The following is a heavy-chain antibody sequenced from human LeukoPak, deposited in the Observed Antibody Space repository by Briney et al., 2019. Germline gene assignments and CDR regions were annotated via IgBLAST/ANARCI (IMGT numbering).Heavy chain of an antibody. Sequence: GGSLRLSCAASGFTFSSYAMSWVRQAPGKGLEWVTAISGSGGSTYYADSVKGRFTISRDNSKNTLYLQMNSLRAEDTAVYYCAKDVAVAGTGYDYWGRGTLVTVSS. CDR3: AKDVAVAGTGYDY. J-gene: IGHJ4*02. CDR2: ISGSGGST. D-gene: IGHD6-19*01. CDR1: GFTFSSYA. V-gene: IGHV3-23*01.